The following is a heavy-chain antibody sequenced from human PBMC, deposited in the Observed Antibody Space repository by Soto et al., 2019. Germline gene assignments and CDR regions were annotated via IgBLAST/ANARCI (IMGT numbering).Heavy chain of an antibody. CDR2: IYYNGNT. J-gene: IGHJ4*02. Sequence: QVQLQESGPGLVKPSETLSLTCTVSGGSVSSGNYYWNWIRQPPGKGLEWIGYIYYNGNTNYNPSLKSRVTISIDTSKNQLSLKVRSVTAADTAVYYCARRTVMTGLNDYWGQGTLVTVSS. D-gene: IGHD4-17*01. CDR3: ARRTVMTGLNDY. CDR1: GGSVSSGNYY. V-gene: IGHV4-61*01.